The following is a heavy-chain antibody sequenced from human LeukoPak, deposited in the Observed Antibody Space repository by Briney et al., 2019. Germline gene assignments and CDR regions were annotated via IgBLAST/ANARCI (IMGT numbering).Heavy chain of an antibody. CDR3: ARDHYYGSGTYNYFDY. D-gene: IGHD3-10*01. J-gene: IGHJ4*02. CDR2: INAGNGNT. V-gene: IGHV1-3*01. CDR1: GYTFSSHD. Sequence: ASVKVSCMASGYTFSSHDIHWVRQAPGQRLEWMGWINAGNGNTIYPQKFQGRVTISRDTSASTAYMELSSLRSEDTAVYYCARDHYYGSGTYNYFDYWGQGTLVTVSS.